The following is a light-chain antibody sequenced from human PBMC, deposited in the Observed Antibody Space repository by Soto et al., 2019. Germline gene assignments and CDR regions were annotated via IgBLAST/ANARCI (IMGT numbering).Light chain of an antibody. J-gene: IGKJ1*01. CDR3: QQSYSTSRT. CDR1: QSISTY. CDR2: GAS. Sequence: DIQMTQSPSSLSASVGDRVTITCRSSQSISTYINWYQQKPGKAPQLLIYGASTLQNGVPSRFRGSGSGTDFTLTISSLQPGDFATYYCQQSYSTSRTFGQGTNVEIK. V-gene: IGKV1-39*01.